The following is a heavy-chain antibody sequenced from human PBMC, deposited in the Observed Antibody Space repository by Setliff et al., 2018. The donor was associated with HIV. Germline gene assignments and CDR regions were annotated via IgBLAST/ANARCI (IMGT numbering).Heavy chain of an antibody. CDR1: GGSISSSSYY. Sequence: TLSLTCPVSGGSISSSSYYWSWIRQPAGKGLEWIGRIYTSGSTNYNPSLKSRLTISVDTSKNQFSLKLSSVTAADTAVYYCARTPKGDYGDYESVGYFDYWGQGTLVTVSS. J-gene: IGHJ4*02. D-gene: IGHD4-17*01. CDR3: ARTPKGDYGDYESVGYFDY. CDR2: IYTSGST. V-gene: IGHV4-61*02.